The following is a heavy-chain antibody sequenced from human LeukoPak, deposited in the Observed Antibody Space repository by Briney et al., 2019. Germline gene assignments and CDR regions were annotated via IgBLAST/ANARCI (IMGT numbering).Heavy chain of an antibody. CDR1: GFTFSSYS. Sequence: GSLRLSCAASGFTFSSYSMNWVRQAPGKGLEWVSYISSSSSTIYYADSVKGRFTISRDNAKNSLYLQMNSLRAEDTAVYYCARTVGYCSGGSCYYFSLDYYYYMDVWGKGTTVTISS. D-gene: IGHD2-15*01. CDR3: ARTVGYCSGGSCYYFSLDYYYYMDV. CDR2: ISSSSSTI. V-gene: IGHV3-48*01. J-gene: IGHJ6*03.